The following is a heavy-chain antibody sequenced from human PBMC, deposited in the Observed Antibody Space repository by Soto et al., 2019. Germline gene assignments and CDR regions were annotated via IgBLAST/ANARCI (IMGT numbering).Heavy chain of an antibody. CDR2: INHSGTT. CDR1: GGSFSGYQ. CDR3: ARGWRFDP. J-gene: IGHJ5*02. V-gene: IGHV4-34*01. D-gene: IGHD1-1*01. Sequence: SETLSLTCGVSGGSFSGYQWNWIRQSPGQGLEWIGEINHSGTTKYNPSLESRINLSVDTSKRQFSLKMFSVTAADTAIYYCARGWRFDPWGQGTQVTVSS.